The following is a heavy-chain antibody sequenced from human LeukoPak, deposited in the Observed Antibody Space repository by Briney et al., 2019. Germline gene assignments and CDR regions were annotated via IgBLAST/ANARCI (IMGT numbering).Heavy chain of an antibody. J-gene: IGHJ5*02. CDR1: GFTFSSYE. V-gene: IGHV3-48*03. Sequence: GGSLRLSCAASGFTFSSYEMNWVRQAPGKGLEWVSYISSSGSTIYYADSVKGRFTISRDNAKNSLYLQMNSLRAEDTAVYYCARDLDSSRNPIGYLGPWGQGTLVTVSS. CDR3: ARDLDSSRNPIGYLGP. D-gene: IGHD6-13*01. CDR2: ISSSGSTI.